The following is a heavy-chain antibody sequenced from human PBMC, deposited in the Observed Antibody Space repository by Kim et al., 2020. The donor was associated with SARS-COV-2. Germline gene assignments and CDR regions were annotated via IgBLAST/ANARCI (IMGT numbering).Heavy chain of an antibody. CDR3: ARWNDFWSGFPDY. V-gene: IGHV1-2*06. D-gene: IGHD3-3*01. J-gene: IGHJ4*02. CDR1: GYTFTGYY. Sequence: ASVKVSCKASGYTFTGYYMHWVRQAPGQGLEWMGRINPNSGGTNYAQKFQGRVTMTRDTSISTAYMELSRLRSDDTAVYYCARWNDFWSGFPDYWGQGTLVTASS. CDR2: INPNSGGT.